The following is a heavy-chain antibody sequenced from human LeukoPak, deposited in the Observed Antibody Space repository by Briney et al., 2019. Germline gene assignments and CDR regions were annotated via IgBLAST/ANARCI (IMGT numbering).Heavy chain of an antibody. CDR3: STRPTIWKETTGFAEP. J-gene: IGHJ5*02. Sequence: SVKVSCKASGDNFNKYSIRWVRQAPGQGLEWMGRIMPIFGVTKYAQKFQGRVTITADESTATGYMELNNLRSEDTAIYYCSTRPTIWKETTGFAEPWGQGTLVIVSS. V-gene: IGHV1-69*02. CDR2: IMPIFGVT. D-gene: IGHD1/OR15-1a*01. CDR1: GDNFNKYS.